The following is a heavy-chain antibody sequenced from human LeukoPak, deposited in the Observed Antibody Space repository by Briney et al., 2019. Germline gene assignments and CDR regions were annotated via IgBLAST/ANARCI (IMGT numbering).Heavy chain of an antibody. CDR3: ARLGYYDSSGYYPGADY. CDR2: IYYSGST. V-gene: IGHV4-39*01. D-gene: IGHD3-22*01. CDR1: GGSISSSSYY. Sequence: SETLSLTCTVSGGSISSSSYYWGWIRQPPGTGLEWIGSIYYSGSTYYNPSLKSRVTISVDTSKNQFSLKLSSVTAADTAVYYCARLGYYDSSGYYPGADYWGQGTLVTVSS. J-gene: IGHJ4*02.